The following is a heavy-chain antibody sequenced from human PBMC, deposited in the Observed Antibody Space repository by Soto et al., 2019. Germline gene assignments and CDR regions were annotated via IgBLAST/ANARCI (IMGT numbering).Heavy chain of an antibody. Sequence: QLQLQESGPGLVKPSETLSLTCTVSGGSISSSSYYWGWIRQPPGKGLEWIGSIYYSGSTYYNPSLKSRVTIPVDTSKTQLSLKLSSVTAADPAVYYCAGLGKTDSSGFDYWGQGTLVTVSS. V-gene: IGHV4-39*01. CDR3: AGLGKTDSSGFDY. D-gene: IGHD6-19*01. J-gene: IGHJ4*02. CDR1: GGSISSSSYY. CDR2: IYYSGST.